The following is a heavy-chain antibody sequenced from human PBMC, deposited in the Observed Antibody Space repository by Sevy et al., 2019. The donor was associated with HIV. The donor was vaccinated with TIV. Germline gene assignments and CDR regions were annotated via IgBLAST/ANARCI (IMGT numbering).Heavy chain of an antibody. CDR3: GRVSPCGGDCYYFDF. CDR1: GYTFTNND. J-gene: IGHJ4*02. CDR2: MNPNSADT. Sequence: ASVKVSCKASGYTFTNNDIIWVRQAPGQGLEWMGGMNPNSADTGYAQRFQGRVTLTKDTSRTTAYMELSGLRSEDTGVYYCGRVSPCGGDCYYFDFWGLGTLVTVSS. D-gene: IGHD2-21*02. V-gene: IGHV1-8*01.